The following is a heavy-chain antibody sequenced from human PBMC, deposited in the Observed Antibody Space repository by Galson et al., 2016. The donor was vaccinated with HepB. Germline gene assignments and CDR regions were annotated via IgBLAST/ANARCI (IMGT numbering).Heavy chain of an antibody. CDR1: GFIFTSYA. J-gene: IGHJ4*02. D-gene: IGHD1-26*01. CDR3: ALGSYYFGPFDY. Sequence: SLRLSCAASGFIFTSYAMTWVRQAPQKGLEWVSSISGSGGTTFYADSLKTRLTISKDTSKNQVVLTMTNMDPVDTATYYCALGSYYFGPFDYWGQGTLVTVSS. CDR2: ISGSGGTT. V-gene: IGHV3-23*01.